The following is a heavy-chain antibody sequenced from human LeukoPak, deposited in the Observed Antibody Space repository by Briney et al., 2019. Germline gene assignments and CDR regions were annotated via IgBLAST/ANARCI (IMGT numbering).Heavy chain of an antibody. V-gene: IGHV4-59*08. CDR1: GGSINSDH. Sequence: SETLSLTCTVSGGSINSDHWSWIRQPPGKGLEWIGCISYTGSTHYNPSLKSRVTILVDTSKNHFSLKLSSVTAADTAVYYCASVRGLGVITPYLDYLGQGTLVTVSS. J-gene: IGHJ4*02. D-gene: IGHD3-16*02. CDR2: ISYTGST. CDR3: ASVRGLGVITPYLDY.